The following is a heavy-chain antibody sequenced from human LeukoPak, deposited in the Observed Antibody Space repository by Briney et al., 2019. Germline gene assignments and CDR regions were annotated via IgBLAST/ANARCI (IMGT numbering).Heavy chain of an antibody. D-gene: IGHD7-27*01. CDR3: ARDPAGWGSDASDI. J-gene: IGHJ3*02. CDR1: GGSISSGDYY. CDR2: IYYSGST. V-gene: IGHV4-30-4*01. Sequence: PSETLSPTCTVSGGSISSGDYYWSWIRQPPGKGLEWIGYIYYSGSTYYNPSLKSRITISVDTSKNQFSLKLSSVTAADTAVYFCARDPAGWGSDASDIWGQGTMVSVSS.